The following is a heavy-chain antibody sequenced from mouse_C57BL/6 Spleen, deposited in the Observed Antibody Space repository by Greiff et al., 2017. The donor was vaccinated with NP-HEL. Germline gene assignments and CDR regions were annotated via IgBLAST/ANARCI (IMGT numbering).Heavy chain of an antibody. CDR1: GFSFNTYA. Sequence: EVQLVESGGGLVQPKGSLKLSCAASGFSFNTYAMNWVRQAPGKGLEWVARIRSKSNNYATYYADSVKDRFTISRDDSESMLYLKMNNLKTVDTAVYYCVQCYYGSSYVAWFAYWGQGTLVTVSA. V-gene: IGHV10-1*01. CDR3: VQCYYGSSYVAWFAY. D-gene: IGHD1-1*01. CDR2: IRSKSNNYAT. J-gene: IGHJ3*01.